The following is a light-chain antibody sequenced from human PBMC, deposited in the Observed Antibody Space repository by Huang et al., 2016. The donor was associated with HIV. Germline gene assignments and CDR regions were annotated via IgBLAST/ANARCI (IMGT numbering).Light chain of an antibody. Sequence: EIVMTQSPATLSVSPVGRVTLSCRASQSVSSNLAWYQQKPGQAPRLLIYGASTRATGVPARFRGSGSGTEFSLTSNDLQSEDFAVYYCHQYNDWPITFGPGTKVDI. J-gene: IGKJ3*01. CDR2: GAS. CDR3: HQYNDWPIT. V-gene: IGKV3-15*01. CDR1: QSVSSN.